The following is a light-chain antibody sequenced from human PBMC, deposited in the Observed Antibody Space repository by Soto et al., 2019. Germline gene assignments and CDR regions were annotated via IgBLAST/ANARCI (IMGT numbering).Light chain of an antibody. CDR3: EYYGKSIT. Sequence: EIVMTQSPATLSVSPAERATLSCRASQSVRSNLAWYQQKPGQAPRLLIYGASTRATGIPARFSGSGSGTDFTLTFSRQEPEDFAVYYCEYYGKSITFGGGTKVDIK. J-gene: IGKJ4*01. CDR2: GAS. V-gene: IGKV3-15*01. CDR1: QSVRSN.